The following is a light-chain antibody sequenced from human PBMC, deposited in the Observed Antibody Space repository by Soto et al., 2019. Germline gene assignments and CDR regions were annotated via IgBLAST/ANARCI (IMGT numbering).Light chain of an antibody. CDR3: QQYSNWPPGT. Sequence: IVMTQSPATLSVSPGQRATLSCRASQSVSTNLAWYQQKPGQAPRLLIYGASTRATGIPARFSGSGSGTEFPPTISGLQSDDFAVYYCQQYSNWPPGTFGQGTRVDFK. J-gene: IGKJ1*01. V-gene: IGKV3D-15*01. CDR2: GAS. CDR1: QSVSTN.